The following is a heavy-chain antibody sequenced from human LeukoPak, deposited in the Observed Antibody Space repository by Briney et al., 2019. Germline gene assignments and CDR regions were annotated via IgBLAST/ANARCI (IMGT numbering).Heavy chain of an antibody. CDR2: INPNSGGT. CDR3: AREHSPTTYYYYYGMDV. Sequence: ASVKVSCKASGYTFTGYYMHWVRQAPGQGLEWMGWINPNSGGTNYAQKFQGRVTMTRDTSISTAYMELSWLRSDDTAVYYCAREHSPTTYYYYYGMDVWGQGTTVTVSS. V-gene: IGHV1-2*02. CDR1: GYTFTGYY. D-gene: IGHD1-14*01. J-gene: IGHJ6*02.